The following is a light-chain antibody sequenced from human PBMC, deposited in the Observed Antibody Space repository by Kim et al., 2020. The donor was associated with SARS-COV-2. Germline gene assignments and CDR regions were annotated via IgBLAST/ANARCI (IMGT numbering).Light chain of an antibody. V-gene: IGLV2-14*01. CDR1: SSDVGGYNY. CDR2: DVN. Sequence: QSALTQPPSASGSPGQSVTISCTGTSSDVGGYNYVSWYQQHPGKASKLMIYDVNKRPSGVSNRFSGSKSGNTASLTISGLQAEDEADYYCNSFTSSNTWVFGGGTQLTVL. J-gene: IGLJ3*02. CDR3: NSFTSSNTWV.